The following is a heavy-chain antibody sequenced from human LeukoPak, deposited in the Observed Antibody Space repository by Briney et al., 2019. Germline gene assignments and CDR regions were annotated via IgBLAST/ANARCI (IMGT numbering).Heavy chain of an antibody. CDR1: GFTFDDYA. CDR3: AKGSRITMVRGENFDY. V-gene: IGHV3-9*01. CDR2: ISWNSGGI. Sequence: GRSLRLSCAASGFTFDDYAMHWVRQAPGKGLEWVSGISWNSGGIGYADSVKGRFTISRDNAKNSLYLQMNSLRGEDTALYYCAKGSRITMVRGENFDYWGQGTLVTVSS. D-gene: IGHD3-10*01. J-gene: IGHJ4*02.